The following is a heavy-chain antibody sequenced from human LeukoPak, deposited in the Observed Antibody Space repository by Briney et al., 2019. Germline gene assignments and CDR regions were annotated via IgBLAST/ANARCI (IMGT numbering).Heavy chain of an antibody. J-gene: IGHJ4*02. Sequence: GGSLRLSCTASGFSFSTQGMHWVRQAPGKGLEWVADNWYDGGNKRYADSVKGRFTISRDNSKNTLYLQMDSLRAEDTAVYYCARVAYTWNDDYWGQGTLVTVSS. CDR2: NWYDGGNK. CDR3: ARVAYTWNDDY. V-gene: IGHV3-33*08. D-gene: IGHD1-1*01. CDR1: GFSFSTQG.